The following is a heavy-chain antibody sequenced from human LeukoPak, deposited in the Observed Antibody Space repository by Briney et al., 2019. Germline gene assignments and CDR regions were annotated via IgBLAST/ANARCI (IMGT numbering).Heavy chain of an antibody. V-gene: IGHV1-18*01. Sequence: ASVKVSCKASGYTFTRYGISWVRQAPGQGLEWLGWISAYNGKTDYAQNVQARVTLTTDTSTSTAYMELRSLRSDASAVYYCARDTYTSVTAMDVWGKGTTVTVSS. CDR1: GYTFTRYG. CDR3: ARDTYTSVTAMDV. CDR2: ISAYNGKT. J-gene: IGHJ6*03. D-gene: IGHD4-17*01.